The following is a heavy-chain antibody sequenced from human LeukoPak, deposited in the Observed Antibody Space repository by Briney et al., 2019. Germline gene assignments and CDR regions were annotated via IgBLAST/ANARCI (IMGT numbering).Heavy chain of an antibody. V-gene: IGHV4-34*01. Sequence: SETLSLTCAVHGGSFNGYYWNWIRQPPGKGLEGIGEINHSGSTNYNPSLKSPVTISVDTSKNQFSLMLSSVTAADTAVYYCARGRYSRDYVWGSYRFVYWGQGTLVTVSS. CDR3: ARGRYSRDYVWGSYRFVY. D-gene: IGHD3-16*02. CDR1: GGSFNGYY. J-gene: IGHJ4*02. CDR2: INHSGST.